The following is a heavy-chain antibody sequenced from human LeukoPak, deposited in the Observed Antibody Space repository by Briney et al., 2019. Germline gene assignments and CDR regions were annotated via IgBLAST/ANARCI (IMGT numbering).Heavy chain of an antibody. V-gene: IGHV4-39*01. D-gene: IGHD6-19*01. CDR1: GGSISSSSYY. Sequence: KPSETLSLTCTVSGGSISSSSYYWGWIRQPPGKGLEWIGGIYYSGSTYYNPSLKSRVTISVDTSKNQFSLKLSSVTAADTAVYYCARHAGSGWGVADYFDYWGQGTLVTVSS. CDR2: IYYSGST. J-gene: IGHJ4*02. CDR3: ARHAGSGWGVADYFDY.